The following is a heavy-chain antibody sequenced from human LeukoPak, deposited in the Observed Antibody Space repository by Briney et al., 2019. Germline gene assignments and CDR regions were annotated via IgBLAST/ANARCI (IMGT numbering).Heavy chain of an antibody. D-gene: IGHD3-3*01. J-gene: IGHJ6*03. CDR3: ARFFWSGYYYYYYMDV. CDR2: ISAYNGNT. V-gene: IGHV1-18*01. CDR1: GYTFTSYG. Sequence: ASVKVSCKASGYTFTSYGISWARQAPGQGLEWMGWISAYNGNTNYAQKLQGRVTMTTDTSTSTAYMELRSLRSDDTAVYYCARFFWSGYYYYYYMDVWGKGTTVTVSS.